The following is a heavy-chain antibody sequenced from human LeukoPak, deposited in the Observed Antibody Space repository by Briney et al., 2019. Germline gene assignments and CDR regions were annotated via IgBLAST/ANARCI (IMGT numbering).Heavy chain of an antibody. CDR1: GFTFDDYA. Sequence: PGGSLRLSCAASGFTFDDYAMHWVRQAPGKGLEWVSGISWNSGSIGYADSVKGRFTISRDNAKNSLYLQMNSLRAEDMALYYCAKIGPSIAAYGAFDIWGQGTMVTVSS. CDR3: AKIGPSIAAYGAFDI. J-gene: IGHJ3*02. CDR2: ISWNSGSI. V-gene: IGHV3-9*03. D-gene: IGHD6-6*01.